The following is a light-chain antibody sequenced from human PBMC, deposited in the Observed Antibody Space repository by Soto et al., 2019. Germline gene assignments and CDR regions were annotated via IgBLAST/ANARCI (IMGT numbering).Light chain of an antibody. V-gene: IGKV4-1*01. CDR2: WAS. J-gene: IGKJ2*01. Sequence: DIVMTQSPDSLAVSLGERATINCRSSQSVLFSSNNKNSLDWYQQKAGQPPRLLIYWASTRESGVPDRFSGSESGTDFTLTISSLQAEDVAVYYCQQYYSVPYTFGQGTKLEIK. CDR1: QSVLFSSNNKNS. CDR3: QQYYSVPYT.